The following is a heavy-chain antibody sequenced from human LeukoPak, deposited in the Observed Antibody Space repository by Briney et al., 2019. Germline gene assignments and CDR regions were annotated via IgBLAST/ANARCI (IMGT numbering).Heavy chain of an antibody. D-gene: IGHD6-13*01. CDR2: IYWDDEK. CDR1: GFSLSTSGVG. Sequence: ESGPTLVKPTQTLTLTCTFSGFSLSTSGVGVGWIRQPPGKALEWLALIYWDDEKRHSPSLKSRLTITKDTSKNQVVLTMTNMDPVDTATYYCAHSHGYGSSWSGFDTWDQGTLVTVSS. CDR3: AHSHGYGSSWSGFDT. J-gene: IGHJ4*02. V-gene: IGHV2-5*02.